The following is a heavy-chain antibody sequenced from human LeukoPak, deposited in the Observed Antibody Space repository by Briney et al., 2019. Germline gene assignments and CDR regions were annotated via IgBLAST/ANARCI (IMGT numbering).Heavy chain of an antibody. V-gene: IGHV3-30*18. Sequence: GGSLRLSCAASGFTFSSYGMHWVRQAPGKGLEWVAVISYDGSNKYYADSVKGRFSISRDNSKNTLYLQMHSLRAEDTAIYYCAKVTGGDMITYGGLDYWGQGTLVTVSS. CDR2: ISYDGSNK. CDR3: AKVTGGDMITYGGLDY. J-gene: IGHJ4*02. D-gene: IGHD3-16*01. CDR1: GFTFSSYG.